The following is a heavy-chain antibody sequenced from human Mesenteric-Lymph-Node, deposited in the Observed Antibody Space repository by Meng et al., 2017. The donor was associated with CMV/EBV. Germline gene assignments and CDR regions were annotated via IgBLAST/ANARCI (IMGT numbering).Heavy chain of an antibody. CDR2: ISSDESST. Sequence: GGSLRLSCAASGFTFSSSWMHWVRQAPGKGLVWVSRISSDESSTSYVDSVKGRFTISRDNAKNTLYLQMNSLRDEDTAVYYCAKTRRRFGELYDFDYWGQGTLVTVSS. D-gene: IGHD3-10*01. V-gene: IGHV3-74*01. J-gene: IGHJ4*02. CDR1: GFTFSSSW. CDR3: AKTRRRFGELYDFDY.